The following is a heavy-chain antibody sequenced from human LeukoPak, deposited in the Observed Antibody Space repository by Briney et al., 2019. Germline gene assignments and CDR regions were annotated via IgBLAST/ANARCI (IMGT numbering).Heavy chain of an antibody. D-gene: IGHD1-1*01. CDR3: ARGPTPRTTLIDY. Sequence: PGGSLRLSCAASGFNFRSYEMNWVRQAPGKGLEWVSSISSSSSYIYYADSVKGRFTISRDNAKNSLYLQMNSLRAEDTAVYYCARGPTPRTTLIDYWGQGTLVTVSS. V-gene: IGHV3-21*01. CDR2: ISSSSSYI. CDR1: GFNFRSYE. J-gene: IGHJ4*02.